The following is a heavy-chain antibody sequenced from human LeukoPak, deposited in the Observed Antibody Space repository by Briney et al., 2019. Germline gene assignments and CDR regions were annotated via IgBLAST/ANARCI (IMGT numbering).Heavy chain of an antibody. V-gene: IGHV1-69*06. CDR3: ATDRYYYGSGSYRSGAFDI. CDR1: GGTFSSYA. Sequence: ASVKVSCKASGGTFSSYAISWVRQAPGQGLEWMGGIIPIFGTANYAQKFQGRVTITADKSTSTAYMELSSLRSEDTAVYYCATDRYYYGSGSYRSGAFDIWGQGTMVTVSS. CDR2: IIPIFGTA. J-gene: IGHJ3*02. D-gene: IGHD3-10*01.